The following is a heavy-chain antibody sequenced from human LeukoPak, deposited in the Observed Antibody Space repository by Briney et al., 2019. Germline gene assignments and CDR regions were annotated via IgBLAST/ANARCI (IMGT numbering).Heavy chain of an antibody. CDR3: ARGAYSSGWAYFDH. Sequence: GGSLRLSCAASGFTFSDYSTNWVRQAPGKGLEWVSYISFSVNTKYYGDSVKGRFTISRDNAKNSLYPHMDSLRAEDTAVYYCARGAYSSGWAYFDHWGQGTLVTVSS. CDR1: GFTFSDYS. CDR2: ISFSVNTK. D-gene: IGHD6-19*01. V-gene: IGHV3-48*04. J-gene: IGHJ4*02.